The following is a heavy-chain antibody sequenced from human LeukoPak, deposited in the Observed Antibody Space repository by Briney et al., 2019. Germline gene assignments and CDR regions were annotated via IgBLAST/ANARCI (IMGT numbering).Heavy chain of an antibody. CDR3: ARGGWYFRDY. Sequence: SETLSLTCTVSGGSISNYYWTWIRQPPGKGLEWIGYIYYSGTTNYNPSLKSRVTISVDTSKNQFSLRLISVTAADTAVYYCARGGWYFRDYWGQGTLVTVSS. D-gene: IGHD6-19*01. J-gene: IGHJ4*02. CDR1: GGSISNYY. CDR2: IYYSGTT. V-gene: IGHV4-59*01.